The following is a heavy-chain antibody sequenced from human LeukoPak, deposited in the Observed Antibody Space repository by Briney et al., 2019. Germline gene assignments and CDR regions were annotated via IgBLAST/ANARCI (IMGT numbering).Heavy chain of an antibody. J-gene: IGHJ3*02. CDR3: ARDGDYYDSSGPAFDI. V-gene: IGHV3-21*01. CDR2: ISSSSTYI. Sequence: GGSLRLSCAASGFTFSSYSMNWVRQAPGKGLEWVSSISSSSTYIYYADSVKGRFTISRDNAKNSLYLQMNSLRAEDTAVYYCARDGDYYDSSGPAFDIWGQGTMVTVSS. CDR1: GFTFSSYS. D-gene: IGHD3-22*01.